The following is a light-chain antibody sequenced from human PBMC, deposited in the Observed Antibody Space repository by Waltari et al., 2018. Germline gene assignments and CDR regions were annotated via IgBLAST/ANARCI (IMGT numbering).Light chain of an antibody. J-gene: IGKJ1*01. V-gene: IGKV1-5*03. CDR3: QQYNEYPWT. CDR1: ENALRY. Sequence: DIQMTQSPSILSASVGDTVTITCRASENALRYLAWYQQIPGKAPELLIYRAANLETVVSSRSRGSGSGTDITLTINNLQPDDFATYYCQQYNEYPWTFGQGTRVEIK. CDR2: RAA.